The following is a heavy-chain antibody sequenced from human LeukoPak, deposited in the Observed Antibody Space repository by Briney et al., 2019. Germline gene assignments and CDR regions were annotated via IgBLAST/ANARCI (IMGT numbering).Heavy chain of an antibody. CDR2: IRAYNGNT. CDR3: ARDFWSGSVGYYYYYMDV. D-gene: IGHD3-3*01. CDR1: GYTFTSYG. J-gene: IGHJ6*03. V-gene: IGHV1-18*01. Sequence: ASVKVSCKASGYTFTSYGISWVRQAPGQGLEWMGWIRAYNGNTNYAQKLQGRVTMTTDTSTSTAYMELRSLRSDDTAVYYCARDFWSGSVGYYYYYMDVWGKGTTVTVSS.